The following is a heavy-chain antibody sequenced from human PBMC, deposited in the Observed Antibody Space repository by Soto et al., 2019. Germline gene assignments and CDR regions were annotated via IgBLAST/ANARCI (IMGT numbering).Heavy chain of an antibody. CDR2: IWYDGSNK. V-gene: IGHV3-33*01. Sequence: GSLILSCAASGFTFSSYGMHWVRQAPGKGLEWVAVIWYDGSNKYYADSVKGRFTLSRDNSKNTLYLQMNSLRAEDTAVYYCARDWALGYCSSTSCYPPDYWGQGTLVTVSS. J-gene: IGHJ4*02. D-gene: IGHD2-2*01. CDR3: ARDWALGYCSSTSCYPPDY. CDR1: GFTFSSYG.